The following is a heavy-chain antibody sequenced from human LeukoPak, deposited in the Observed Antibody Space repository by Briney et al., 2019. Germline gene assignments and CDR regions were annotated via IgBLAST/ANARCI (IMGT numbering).Heavy chain of an antibody. J-gene: IGHJ6*02. Sequence: ASVKVSCKASGYTFTSYGISWVRQAPGQGLEWMGWISVYTGNTNYAQYLQGRVTMTTDTSTSTAYMELRSLRSDDTAVYYCARDRSRASGYSSSWYQYYYGMDAWGQGTTVTVSS. V-gene: IGHV1-18*01. CDR3: ARDRSRASGYSSSWYQYYYGMDA. D-gene: IGHD6-13*01. CDR1: GYTFTSYG. CDR2: ISVYTGNT.